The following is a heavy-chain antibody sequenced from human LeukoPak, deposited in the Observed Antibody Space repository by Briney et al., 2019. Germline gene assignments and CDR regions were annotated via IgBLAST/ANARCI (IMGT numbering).Heavy chain of an antibody. CDR1: GDSISSGDSY. CDR3: ARDRGGYDSIDY. V-gene: IGHV4-30-4*01. CDR2: IYYRGST. D-gene: IGHD5-12*01. J-gene: IGHJ4*02. Sequence: TLSLTCTVSGDSISSGDSYWSWIRQPPGKGLEWIGYIYYRGSTYYNPSLKSRITMSVDTSKNQFSLNLSSVTAADTAAYYCARDRGGYDSIDYWGQGTLVTVSS.